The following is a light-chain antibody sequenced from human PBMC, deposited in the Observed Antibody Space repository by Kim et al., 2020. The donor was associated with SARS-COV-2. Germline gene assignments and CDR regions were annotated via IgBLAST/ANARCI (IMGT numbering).Light chain of an antibody. V-gene: IGKV1-17*01. CDR2: GAS. Sequence: DIQMTQSPSSLSASVGDRVTITCRASQDIRNDLGWYQQNPGRAPKRLIYGASSLQSGVPSRFSGSGSGTEFTLTISSLQPEDFATYFCLQHNTYPRTFGQGTRLEIK. CDR3: LQHNTYPRT. J-gene: IGKJ5*01. CDR1: QDIRND.